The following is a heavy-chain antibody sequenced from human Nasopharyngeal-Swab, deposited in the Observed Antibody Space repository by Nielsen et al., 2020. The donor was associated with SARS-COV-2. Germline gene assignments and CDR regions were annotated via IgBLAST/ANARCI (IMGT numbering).Heavy chain of an antibody. CDR3: TTDFYCDY. V-gene: IGHV3-73*01. Sequence: GWSLPLSCAVSGCIFSTSTIHWVRLPSGTGLEWVGRIGDTDHNYATTYAASVQGRFTITRDDSKNTAFLQMDSLKTEDTALYYCTTDFYCDYWGQGTLVTVSS. CDR1: GCIFSTST. J-gene: IGHJ4*02. CDR2: IGDTDHNYAT.